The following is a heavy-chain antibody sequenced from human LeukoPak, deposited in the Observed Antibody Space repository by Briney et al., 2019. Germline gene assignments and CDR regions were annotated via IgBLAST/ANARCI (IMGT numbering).Heavy chain of an antibody. D-gene: IGHD3-9*01. CDR1: GFTFNSYA. Sequence: GGSLRLSCAASGFTFNSYAMSWVGQAPGKGLEWVSAISGSGGNTYYADSVKGRFTISRDNSKNTLYLQMNSLRAEDSAVYYCAKSDDILTGYPYGMDVWGKGTTVTVSS. J-gene: IGHJ6*04. CDR2: ISGSGGNT. V-gene: IGHV3-23*01. CDR3: AKSDDILTGYPYGMDV.